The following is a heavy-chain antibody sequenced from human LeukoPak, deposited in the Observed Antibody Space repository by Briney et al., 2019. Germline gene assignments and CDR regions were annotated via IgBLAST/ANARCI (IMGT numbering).Heavy chain of an antibody. CDR3: ARDVAPLDWLDV. J-gene: IGHJ6*02. CDR1: GFTVSSNY. V-gene: IGHV3-53*01. D-gene: IGHD3-9*01. CDR2: IYSGGST. Sequence: SGGSLRLSCAASGFTVSSNYISWVRQAPGKGLEWVSAIYSGGSTYYADSVKGRFTISRDNSKNTLYLQMNSLGAEDTAVYYCARDVAPLDWLDVWGQGTTVTVSS.